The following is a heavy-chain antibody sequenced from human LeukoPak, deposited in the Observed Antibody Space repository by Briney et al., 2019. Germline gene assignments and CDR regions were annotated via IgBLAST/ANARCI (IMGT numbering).Heavy chain of an antibody. CDR2: ISSGSRDI. V-gene: IGHV3-21*04. Sequence: GGSLRLSCVVSGFTFSTYTMNWVRQAPGKGLEWVSSISSGSRDIYYADSLKGRFTISRDNAKNSLYLQMNSLRAEDTAVYHCARVMDDSSGYYYGSNLDYWGQGTLVTVSS. J-gene: IGHJ4*02. CDR3: ARVMDDSSGYYYGSNLDY. CDR1: GFTFSTYT. D-gene: IGHD3-22*01.